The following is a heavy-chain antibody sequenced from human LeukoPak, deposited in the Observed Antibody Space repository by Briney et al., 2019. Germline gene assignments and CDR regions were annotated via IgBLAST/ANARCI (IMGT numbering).Heavy chain of an antibody. CDR1: GFTFSSYE. V-gene: IGHV3-48*03. Sequence: GGSLRLSCAASGFTFSSYEMHWVRQAPGKGLEWVSYISSSGSTIYYPDSVKGRSTISRDNAKNSLYLQMNSLRAEDTAVYYCARDYGGSSPFDFWGQGTLVTVSS. J-gene: IGHJ4*02. CDR2: ISSSGSTI. CDR3: ARDYGGSSPFDF. D-gene: IGHD4-23*01.